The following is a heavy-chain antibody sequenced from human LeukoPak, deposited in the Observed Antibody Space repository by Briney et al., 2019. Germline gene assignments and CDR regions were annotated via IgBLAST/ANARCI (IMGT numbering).Heavy chain of an antibody. Sequence: GGSLRLSCAASGFSFNSFSMNWVRQDPGRGLEWVSYITSSGTYIYYADSVRGRFTISRDNARNSLYLQMDSLTAEDTAIYYCARVFDVDYFSATGYSDYWGQGVLVTVSS. V-gene: IGHV3-21*06. CDR1: GFSFNSFS. J-gene: IGHJ4*02. D-gene: IGHD2/OR15-2a*01. CDR2: ITSSGTYI. CDR3: ARVFDVDYFSATGYSDY.